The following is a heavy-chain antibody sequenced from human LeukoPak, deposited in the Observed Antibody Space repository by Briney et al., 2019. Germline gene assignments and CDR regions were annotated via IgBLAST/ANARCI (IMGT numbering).Heavy chain of an antibody. CDR1: GLKFDDYA. CDR3: AKDGRNFFDY. V-gene: IGHV3-9*01. Sequence: GGSLRLSCAASGLKFDDYAMHWVRQAPGKGLEWVSGISWNSGSIGYADSVKGRFTISRDNAKNSLYLQMNSLRAEDTALYYCAKDGRNFFDYWGQGTPVTVSS. D-gene: IGHD1-14*01. J-gene: IGHJ4*02. CDR2: ISWNSGSI.